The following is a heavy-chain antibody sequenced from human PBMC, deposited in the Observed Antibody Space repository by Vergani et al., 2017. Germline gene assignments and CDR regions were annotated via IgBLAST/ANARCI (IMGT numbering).Heavy chain of an antibody. Sequence: QVQLVQSGAEVKKPGASVKVSCKASGYTFTSYYMHWVRQAPGQGLEWMGINNPSGGSTSYAQKFQGRVTMTRDTSTSTVYMELSSLRSEDTAVYYCARASALGYCSSTSCYYFDYWGQGTLVTVSS. V-gene: IGHV1-46*01. D-gene: IGHD2-2*01. CDR2: NNPSGGST. J-gene: IGHJ4*02. CDR3: ARASALGYCSSTSCYYFDY. CDR1: GYTFTSYY.